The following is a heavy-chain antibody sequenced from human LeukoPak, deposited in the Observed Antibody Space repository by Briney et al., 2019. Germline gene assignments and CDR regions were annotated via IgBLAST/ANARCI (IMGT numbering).Heavy chain of an antibody. Sequence: PGGSLRLSCAASGFIFSGYGMHWARQIPGKGLECVAHIHADGGRTFYADSVKGRFTVFRDNAKNSLFLQMDSLTSDDTAFYYCSTWAFYHGLDVWGQGATVIVSS. J-gene: IGHJ6*02. CDR2: IHADGGRT. D-gene: IGHD2/OR15-2a*01. CDR3: STWAFYHGLDV. CDR1: GFIFSGYG. V-gene: IGHV3-43*02.